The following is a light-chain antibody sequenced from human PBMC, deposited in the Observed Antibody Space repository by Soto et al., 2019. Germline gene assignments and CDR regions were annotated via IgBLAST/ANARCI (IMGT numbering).Light chain of an antibody. CDR3: QQYDNLILT. CDR1: HDISNY. Sequence: DIQMTQSPSSLSASLGDSVTITCQASHDISNYLNWYQKKPGKAPKLLIYDVSNLEAGVPSRFSGSGSGTHFVLTISSLQSEDIATYYCQQYDNLILTFGGGTKVEIK. V-gene: IGKV1-33*01. J-gene: IGKJ4*01. CDR2: DVS.